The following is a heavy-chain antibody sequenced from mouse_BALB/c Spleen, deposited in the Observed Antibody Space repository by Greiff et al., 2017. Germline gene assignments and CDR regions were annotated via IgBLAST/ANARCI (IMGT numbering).Heavy chain of an antibody. J-gene: IGHJ3*01. D-gene: IGHD1-1*02. CDR2: ILPGSGST. CDR3: ARRGYYGRGFAY. Sequence: QVQLKESGAELMKPGASVKISCKATGYTFSSYWIEWVKQRPGHGLEWIGEILPGSGSTNYNEKFKGNVTFTADTSSNTAYMQLSSLTSEGSAVYYCARRGYYGRGFAYWGQGTLVTVSA. CDR1: GYTFSSYW. V-gene: IGHV1-9*01.